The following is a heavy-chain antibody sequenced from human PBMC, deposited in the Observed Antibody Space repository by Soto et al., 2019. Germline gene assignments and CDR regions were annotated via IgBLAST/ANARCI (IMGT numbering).Heavy chain of an antibody. J-gene: IGHJ4*02. CDR3: ARQDASMGYYAFWSGFPVAH. CDR1: GGSISSYY. CDR2: IYYSGST. Sequence: SETLSLTCTVSGGSISSYYWSWIRQPPGKGLEWIGFIYYSGSTNYNPSLKSRVTISVDTTKNQFSLKLSSVTAADKDVYYCARQDASMGYYAFWSGFPVAHWGQGTLVTVSS. V-gene: IGHV4-59*08. D-gene: IGHD3-3*01.